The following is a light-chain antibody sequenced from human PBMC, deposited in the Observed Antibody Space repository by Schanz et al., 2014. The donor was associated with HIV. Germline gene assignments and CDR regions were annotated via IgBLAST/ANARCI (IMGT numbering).Light chain of an antibody. CDR2: EVS. J-gene: IGLJ3*02. CDR3: SSYTSSSTLG. Sequence: QSVLTQPPSASGSPGQSVTISCTGTSSDVGGYNYVSWYQQHTGKAPKLMIYEVSKRPSGVPDRFSGSKSGNTASLTISGLQAEDEADYYCSSYTSSSTLGFGGGTKLTVL. V-gene: IGLV2-8*01. CDR1: SSDVGGYNY.